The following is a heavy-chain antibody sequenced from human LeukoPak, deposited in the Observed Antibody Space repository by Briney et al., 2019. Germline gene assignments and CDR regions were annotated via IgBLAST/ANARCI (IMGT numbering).Heavy chain of an antibody. Sequence: ASVKVSCKASGYTFTGYYMHWVRQAPGQGLGWMGWINPNSGGTNYAQKFQGRVTMTRDTSISTAYMELSRLRSDDTAVYYCAQSAGYSGYDGGWGQGTLVTVSS. CDR1: GYTFTGYY. CDR2: INPNSGGT. CDR3: AQSAGYSGYDGG. V-gene: IGHV1-2*02. D-gene: IGHD5-12*01. J-gene: IGHJ4*02.